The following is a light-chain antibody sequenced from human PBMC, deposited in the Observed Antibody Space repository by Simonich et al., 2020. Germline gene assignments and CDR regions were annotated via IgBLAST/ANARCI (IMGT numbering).Light chain of an antibody. CDR2: DVS. Sequence: QSALTPPSSVSGSPGQAIPLSCTGTRSDVGGYNYVSGYKQHPGQTPKLIIYDVSKLPSGVSKRFSGSKSGNTASLTISGLQAEDEADYYCSSYTSSSTWVFGGGTKLTVL. CDR1: RSDVGGYNY. V-gene: IGLV2-14*01. CDR3: SSYTSSSTWV. J-gene: IGLJ3*02.